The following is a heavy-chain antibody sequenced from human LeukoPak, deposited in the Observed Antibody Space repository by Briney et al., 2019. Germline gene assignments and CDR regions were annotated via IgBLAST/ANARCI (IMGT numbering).Heavy chain of an antibody. J-gene: IGHJ4*02. CDR2: IYYFGSP. V-gene: IGHV4-39*01. CDR3: ARHGGALLWFGESSPTHFDY. D-gene: IGHD3-10*01. Sequence: PSFAVSVTCPVSGCSFNSNDYFWVWIRAPPGKGLEGIGSIYYFGSPYHNPPLKSRVTISVDTSKNQLSLKLSPVTAADTAVYYCARHGGALLWFGESSPTHFDYWGQGTLVTVSS. CDR1: GCSFNSNDYF.